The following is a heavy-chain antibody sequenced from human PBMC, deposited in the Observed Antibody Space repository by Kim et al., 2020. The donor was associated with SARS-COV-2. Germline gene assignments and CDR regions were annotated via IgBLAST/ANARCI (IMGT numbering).Heavy chain of an antibody. J-gene: IGHJ4*02. D-gene: IGHD1-26*01. CDR1: GGSISSSNW. CDR3: ATLSETGAGARDGYNQDY. Sequence: SETLSLTCAVSGGSISSSNWWSWVRQPPGKGLEWIGEIYHSGSTNYNPSLKSRVTISVDKSKNQFSLKLSSVTAADTAVYYCATLSETGAGARDGYNQDYWGQGTLVTVSS. V-gene: IGHV4-4*02. CDR2: IYHSGST.